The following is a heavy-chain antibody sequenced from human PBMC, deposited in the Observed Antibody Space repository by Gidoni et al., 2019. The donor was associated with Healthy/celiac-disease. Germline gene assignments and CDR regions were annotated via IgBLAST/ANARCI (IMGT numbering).Heavy chain of an antibody. D-gene: IGHD1-26*01. CDR3: ARAMGATVAYFDY. Sequence: QVQLVPSGAEVKKPGASVKVSCKASGYTFTGYYMHWVRQAPGQGLEWMGWINPNSGGTNYAQKFQGWVTMTRDTSISTAYMELSRLRSDDTAVYYCARAMGATVAYFDYWGQGTLVTVSS. CDR2: INPNSGGT. V-gene: IGHV1-2*04. CDR1: GYTFTGYY. J-gene: IGHJ4*02.